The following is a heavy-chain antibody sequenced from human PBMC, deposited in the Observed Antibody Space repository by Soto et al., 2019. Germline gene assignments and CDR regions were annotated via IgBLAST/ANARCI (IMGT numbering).Heavy chain of an antibody. Sequence: PGGSLRLSCAASGFTFSSYSMNWVRQAPGKGLEWVSSISSSSSYIYYADSVKGRFTISRDNAKNSLYLQMNSLRAEDTAVYYCARDSAMALLYYYGMDVWGQGTTVTVSS. D-gene: IGHD5-18*01. CDR1: GFTFSSYS. CDR3: ARDSAMALLYYYGMDV. CDR2: ISSSSSYI. J-gene: IGHJ6*02. V-gene: IGHV3-21*01.